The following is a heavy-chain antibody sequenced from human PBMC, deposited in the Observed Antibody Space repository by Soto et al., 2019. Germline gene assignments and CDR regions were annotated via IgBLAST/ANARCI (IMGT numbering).Heavy chain of an antibody. Sequence: QITLKESGPTLVKPTQNLPLTCTFSGFSLSTSGVGVGWIRQPPGKALEWLAISYWDDDKRYSPSLKSRLTSTKGTSKIQVVLTMTNMDPVDTATYYCAHGVSSGLYQGSWFDPWGQGTLVTVSS. V-gene: IGHV2-5*02. CDR3: AHGVSSGLYQGSWFDP. D-gene: IGHD6-19*01. CDR2: SYWDDDK. J-gene: IGHJ5*02. CDR1: GFSLSTSGVG.